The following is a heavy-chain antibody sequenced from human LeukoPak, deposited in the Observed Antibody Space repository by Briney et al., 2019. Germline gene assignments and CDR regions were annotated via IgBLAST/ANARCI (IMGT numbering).Heavy chain of an antibody. J-gene: IGHJ6*03. CDR2: IYHSGST. V-gene: IGHV4-38-2*02. CDR1: GYSISSGYY. Sequence: SETLSLTCTVSGYSISSGYYWGWIRQPPGKGLEWIGSIYHSGSTYYNPSLKSRVTISVDTSKNQFSLKLSSVIAADTAVYYCARGGSYYYYYMDVWGKGTTVTVSS. CDR3: ARGGSYYYYYMDV.